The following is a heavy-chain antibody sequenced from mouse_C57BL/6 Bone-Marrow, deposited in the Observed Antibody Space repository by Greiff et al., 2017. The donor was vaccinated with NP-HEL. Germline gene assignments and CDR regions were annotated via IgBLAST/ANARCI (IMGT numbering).Heavy chain of an antibody. CDR1: GFNIKDDY. CDR3: TTYGSSYWYVDV. J-gene: IGHJ1*03. V-gene: IGHV14-4*01. D-gene: IGHD1-1*01. CDR2: IDPENGDT. Sequence: EVQLQQSGAELVRPGASVKLSCTASGFNIKDDYMHWVKQRPEQGLEWIGWIDPENGDTEYASKFQGKATITADTSSNTAYLQLSSLTSEDTAVYYCTTYGSSYWYVDVWGTGTTVTVSS.